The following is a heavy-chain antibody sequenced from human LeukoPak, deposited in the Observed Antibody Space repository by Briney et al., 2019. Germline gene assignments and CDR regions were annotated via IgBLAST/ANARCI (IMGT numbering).Heavy chain of an antibody. CDR1: GGSISTYY. J-gene: IGHJ4*02. Sequence: PSETLSLTCTVSGGSISTYYWSWIRQPPGKGLEWIGYIYYSGSTNYNPSLKSRVTISVDPSKTQFSLELSSVTAADTAVYYCARKSDIYYYDSSGYYYFDYWGQGTLATVSS. V-gene: IGHV4-59*08. D-gene: IGHD3-22*01. CDR3: ARKSDIYYYDSSGYYYFDY. CDR2: IYYSGST.